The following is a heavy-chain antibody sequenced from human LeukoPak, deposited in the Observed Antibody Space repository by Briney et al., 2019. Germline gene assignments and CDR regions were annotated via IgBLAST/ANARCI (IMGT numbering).Heavy chain of an antibody. CDR3: ARDYHGSGSLTTFDF. CDR1: GYTFPSYF. Sequence: ASVKVSCKASGYTFPSYFMHWVRQAPGQGLEWMGIINPTGGSTTYAQKFQGRVTLTRDTSTSTVYMELSSLRSEDTAVYYCARDYHGSGSLTTFDFWGQGTLVTVSS. CDR2: INPTGGST. D-gene: IGHD3-10*01. J-gene: IGHJ4*02. V-gene: IGHV1-46*01.